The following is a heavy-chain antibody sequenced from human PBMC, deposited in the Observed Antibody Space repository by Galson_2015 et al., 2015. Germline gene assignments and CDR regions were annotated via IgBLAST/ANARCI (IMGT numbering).Heavy chain of an antibody. Sequence: SLRLSCAASGFTFSTFTMNWVRQAPRKGLEWVSYISSSSSTIYYADSVKGRFTISRDNAKNSLYLQMNSLRDEDTAVYYCARDSGYYGSGSYYEYWGQGTLVTVSS. CDR1: GFTFSTFT. CDR3: ARDSGYYGSGSYYEY. J-gene: IGHJ4*02. V-gene: IGHV3-48*02. CDR2: ISSSSSTI. D-gene: IGHD3-10*01.